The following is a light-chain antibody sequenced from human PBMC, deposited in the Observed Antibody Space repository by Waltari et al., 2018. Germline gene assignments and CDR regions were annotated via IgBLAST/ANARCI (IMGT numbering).Light chain of an antibody. V-gene: IGKV2-30*02. CDR2: KVS. Sequence: VVMTQSPLSLPGTLGQPASISCRSSQSLVHSDGNTYLEWFQQRPGQSPRRLIYKVSNRDSVVPDRFSGSGSGTDFTLKISRVEAEDVGLYYCMQVTHWPHTFGQGTSLEI. J-gene: IGKJ2*01. CDR3: MQVTHWPHT. CDR1: QSLVHSDGNTY.